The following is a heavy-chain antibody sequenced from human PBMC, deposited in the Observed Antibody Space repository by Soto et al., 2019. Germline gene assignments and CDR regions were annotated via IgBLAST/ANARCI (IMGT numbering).Heavy chain of an antibody. Sequence: PSQTLSLTCVISGDSVSSSSVAWNWVRQSPSRGLEWLGRTYYRSRWYSDFAVSVRGRIVINADTSKSQFSLQLNSVTPENTAVYFCTRSEENSDYYYYGLDVWGHGTTVTVSS. CDR1: GDSVSSSSVA. J-gene: IGHJ6*02. D-gene: IGHD2-21*01. CDR3: TRSEENSDYYYYGLDV. V-gene: IGHV6-1*01. CDR2: TYYRSRWYS.